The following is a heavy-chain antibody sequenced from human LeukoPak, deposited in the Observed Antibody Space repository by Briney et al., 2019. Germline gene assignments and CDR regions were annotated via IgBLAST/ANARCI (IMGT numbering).Heavy chain of an antibody. CDR3: ARERDIVVVPAVNDAFDI. V-gene: IGHV3-21*01. CDR1: GFSFDNYR. D-gene: IGHD2-2*01. Sequence: GGSLRLSCVASGFSFDNYRMNWVRQAPGKGLEWVSSISSSSSYIYYADSVKGRFTISRDNAKNSLYLQMNSLRAEDTAVYYCARERDIVVVPAVNDAFDIWGQGTMVTVSS. J-gene: IGHJ3*02. CDR2: ISSSSSYI.